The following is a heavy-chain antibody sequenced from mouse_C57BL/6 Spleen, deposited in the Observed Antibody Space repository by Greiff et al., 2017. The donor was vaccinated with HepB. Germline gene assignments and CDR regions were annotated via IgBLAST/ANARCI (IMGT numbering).Heavy chain of an antibody. Sequence: EVKLVESGEGLVKPGGSLKLSCAASGFTFSSYAMSWVRQTPEKRLEWVAYISSGGDYIYYADTVKGRFTISRDNARNTLYLQMSSLKSEDTAMYYCTRDGDPLTGTRGGDYWGQGTTLTVSS. CDR2: ISSGGDYI. D-gene: IGHD4-1*01. CDR3: TRDGDPLTGTRGGDY. CDR1: GFTFSSYA. V-gene: IGHV5-9-1*02. J-gene: IGHJ2*01.